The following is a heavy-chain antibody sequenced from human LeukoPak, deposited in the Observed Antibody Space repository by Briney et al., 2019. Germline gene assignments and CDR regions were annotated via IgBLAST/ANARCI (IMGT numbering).Heavy chain of an antibody. CDR2: FDPEDGET. CDR1: GYTLTELS. V-gene: IGHV1-24*01. Sequence: ASVKVSCKVSGYTLTELSMHWVRQAPGKGLEWMGGFDPEDGETIYAQKFQGRVTMTEDTSTDTAYMELSSLRSEDTAVYYCATLRQDIVVVVAAMFFDYWGQGTLVTVSS. J-gene: IGHJ4*02. D-gene: IGHD2-15*01. CDR3: ATLRQDIVVVVAAMFFDY.